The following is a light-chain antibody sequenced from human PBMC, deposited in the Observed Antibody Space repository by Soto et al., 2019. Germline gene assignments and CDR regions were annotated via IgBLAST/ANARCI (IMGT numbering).Light chain of an antibody. Sequence: QSVLTQPASVSGSPGQSITISCTGTSSDVGGYEFVSWYQQHPDNAPKLIIYDVSDRPSGESSRFSGSKSANTASLTISGLQAEDEADYYCSSYTSSGTHVFGTGTKVTVL. CDR1: SSDVGGYEF. CDR2: DVS. CDR3: SSYTSSGTHV. V-gene: IGLV2-14*01. J-gene: IGLJ1*01.